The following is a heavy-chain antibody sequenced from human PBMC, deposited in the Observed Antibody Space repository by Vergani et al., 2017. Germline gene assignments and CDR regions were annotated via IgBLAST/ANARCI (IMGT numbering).Heavy chain of an antibody. CDR3: ARVRLAARPWGDYYYYMDV. CDR1: GYTFTSYY. V-gene: IGHV1-46*01. D-gene: IGHD6-6*01. Sequence: QVQLVQSGAEVKKPGASVKVSCKASGYTFTSYYMHWVRQAPGQGLEWMGIINPSGGSTSYAQKFQGRVTMTRDTSTSTVYMELSSLRSEDTAVYYCARVRLAARPWGDYYYYMDVWGKGTTVTVSS. J-gene: IGHJ6*03. CDR2: INPSGGST.